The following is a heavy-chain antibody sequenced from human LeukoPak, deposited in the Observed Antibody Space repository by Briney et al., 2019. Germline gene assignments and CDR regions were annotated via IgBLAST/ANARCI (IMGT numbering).Heavy chain of an antibody. J-gene: IGHJ4*02. CDR3: AREALSRLTSTHYYYDSDAPRGILLN. CDR2: ISYSGST. D-gene: IGHD3-22*01. V-gene: IGHV4-31*03. CDR1: GGSISSGAYY. Sequence: PSQTLSLTCTVSGGSISSGAYYWNWTRQLPGKGLEWIGYISYSGSTYYNPSLKSRVTISVDTSKNQISLKVNSVTAADTAVYYCAREALSRLTSTHYYYDSDAPRGILLNWGQGTLVTVSS.